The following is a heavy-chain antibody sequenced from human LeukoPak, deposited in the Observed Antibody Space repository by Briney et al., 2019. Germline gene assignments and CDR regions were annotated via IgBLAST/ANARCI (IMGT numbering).Heavy chain of an antibody. J-gene: IGHJ4*02. CDR1: GFTFSSYS. CDR2: ISSSSSYI. V-gene: IGHV3-21*01. CDR3: ARDQGGMTIDDY. Sequence: GGSLRLSCAASGFTFSSYSMNWVRQAPGKGLEWVSSISSSSSYIYYADSVKGRFTISRDNAKNSLYLQMNSLRAEDTAVYYWARDQGGMTIDDYWGQGTGVRVSS. D-gene: IGHD4/OR15-4a*01.